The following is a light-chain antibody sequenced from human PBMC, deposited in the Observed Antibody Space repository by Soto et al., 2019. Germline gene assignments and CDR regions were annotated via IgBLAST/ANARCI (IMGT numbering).Light chain of an antibody. CDR1: ISNIGSNS. J-gene: IGLJ2*01. CDR3: AACDDSLSGVV. V-gene: IGLV1-47*01. Sequence: QSVLTQPPSASGTPGQRVTISCSGSISNIGSNSVSWYHHLPGTAPKLLIYRNNQRPSGVPDRFSGSKSGTSASLAISGLRSEDEADYYCAACDDSLSGVVFGGGTKLTVL. CDR2: RNN.